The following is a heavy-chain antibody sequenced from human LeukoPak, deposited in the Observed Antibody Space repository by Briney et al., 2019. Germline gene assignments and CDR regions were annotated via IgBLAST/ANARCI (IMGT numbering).Heavy chain of an antibody. CDR1: GYTFDVYY. Sequence: ASVKVSCKASGYTFDVYYIHWVRQAPGQGLEWMGIFNPSGSNTNYAQRFQGRVALTRDTSTATVYMDLSGLRPEDTAVYYCARGRTVTNDFDLWGRGTLLTVSS. CDR3: ARGRTVTNDFDL. D-gene: IGHD4-17*01. J-gene: IGHJ2*01. CDR2: FNPSGSNT. V-gene: IGHV1-46*02.